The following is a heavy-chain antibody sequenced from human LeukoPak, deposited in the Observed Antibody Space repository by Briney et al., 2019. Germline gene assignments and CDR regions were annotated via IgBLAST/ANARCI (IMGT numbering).Heavy chain of an antibody. J-gene: IGHJ6*03. D-gene: IGHD6-13*01. Sequence: SETLSLTCTVSGGSISSYYWSWIRQPPGKGLEWIGYIYYSGSTNYNPSLKSRVTISVDTSKNQFSLKLSSVTAADTAVYYCARSIAAAGTTNYYYYYMDVWGKGTTVTISS. CDR2: IYYSGST. CDR3: ARSIAAAGTTNYYYYYMDV. V-gene: IGHV4-59*01. CDR1: GGSISSYY.